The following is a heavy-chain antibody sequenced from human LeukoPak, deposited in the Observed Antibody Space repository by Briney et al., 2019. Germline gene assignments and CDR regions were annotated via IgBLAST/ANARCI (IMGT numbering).Heavy chain of an antibody. V-gene: IGHV3-48*03. CDR1: GFPFSSYE. D-gene: IGHD3-22*01. CDR2: ISSSAKTI. CDR3: AKGQDYYDSSPSGY. J-gene: IGHJ4*02. Sequence: GGSLRLSCAASGFPFSSYEMNWVRRAPGKGLEWLSYISSSAKTIYYADSVKGRFTIFRDNSKNTLYLQMNSLRAEDTAVYYCAKGQDYYDSSPSGYWGQGTLVTVSS.